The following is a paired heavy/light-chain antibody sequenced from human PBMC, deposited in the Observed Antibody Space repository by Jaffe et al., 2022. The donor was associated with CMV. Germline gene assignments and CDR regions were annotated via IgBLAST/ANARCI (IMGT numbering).Light chain of an antibody. CDR3: MQALQTRYT. J-gene: IGKJ2*01. CDR2: LGS. Sequence: DIVMTQSPLSLPVTPGEPASISCRSSQSLLHSNGYNYLDWYLQKPGKSPQLLIYLGSNRASGVPDRFSGSGSGTDFTLKISRVEAEDVGVYYCMQALQTRYTFGQGTKLEIK. CDR1: QSLLHSNGYNY. V-gene: IGKV2-28*01.
Heavy chain of an antibody. V-gene: IGHV4-59*01. D-gene: IGHD2-2*01. CDR1: GGSISSYY. Sequence: QVQLQESGPGLVKPSETLSLTCTVSGGSISSYYWSWIRQPPGKGLEWIGYIYYSGSTNYNPSLKSRVTISVDTSKNQFSLKLSSVTAADTAVYYCARVASYCSSTSCYEVRSYYYGMDVWGQGTTVTVSS. CDR3: ARVASYCSSTSCYEVRSYYYGMDV. J-gene: IGHJ6*02. CDR2: IYYSGST.